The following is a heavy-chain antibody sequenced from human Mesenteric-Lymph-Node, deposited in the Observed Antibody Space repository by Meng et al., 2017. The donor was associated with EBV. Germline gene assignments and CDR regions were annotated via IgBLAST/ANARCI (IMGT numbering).Heavy chain of an antibody. V-gene: IGHV3-74*01. CDR1: GFSFSSYW. CDR2: ISSDATST. D-gene: IGHD2-8*01. CDR3: ARAMVDY. J-gene: IGHJ4*02. Sequence: EVLLGESGGVLVQPGGSLSLSCAASGFSFSSYWMHWVRQTPGKGLMWLARISSDATSTNYRVSVKGRFTISRDNAKNTLYLQMNSLRVEDTAMYYCARAMVDYWGQGTLVTVSS.